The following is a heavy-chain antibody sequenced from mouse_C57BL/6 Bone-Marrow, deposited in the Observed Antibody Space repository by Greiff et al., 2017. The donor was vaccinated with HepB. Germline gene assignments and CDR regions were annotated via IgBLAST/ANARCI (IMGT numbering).Heavy chain of an antibody. CDR2: ISSGSSTI. D-gene: IGHD2-4*01. CDR1: GFTFSDYG. CDR3: ARDYDGVRAMDY. Sequence: VQLKESGGGLVKPGGSLKLSCAASGFTFSDYGMHWVRQAPEKGLEWVAYISSGSSTIYYADTVKGRFTISRDNAKNTLFLQMTSLRSEDTAMYYCARDYDGVRAMDYWGQGTSVTVSS. J-gene: IGHJ4*01. V-gene: IGHV5-17*01.